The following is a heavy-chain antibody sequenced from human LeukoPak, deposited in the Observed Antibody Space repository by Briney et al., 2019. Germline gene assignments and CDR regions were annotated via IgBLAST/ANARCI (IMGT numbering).Heavy chain of an antibody. J-gene: IGHJ4*02. CDR3: AKDLYYYGSGNYIDY. CDR2: ISSSSSTI. D-gene: IGHD3-10*01. Sequence: GGSLRLSCAASGFTFSSYSMKWVRQAPGKGLEWVSYISSSSSTIYYADSVKGRFTISRDNSKNTLYLQMNSLRAEDTAIYYCAKDLYYYGSGNYIDYWGQGTLVTVSS. CDR1: GFTFSSYS. V-gene: IGHV3-48*01.